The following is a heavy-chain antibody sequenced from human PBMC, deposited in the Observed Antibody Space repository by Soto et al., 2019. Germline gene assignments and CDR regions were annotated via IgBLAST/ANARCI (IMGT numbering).Heavy chain of an antibody. D-gene: IGHD1-20*01. J-gene: IGHJ4*02. Sequence: CVVSWVAEGPGKGLEWVSTISVSGDSTYFADSVKGRFTISRDNSENTLYLQMNSLSADDTAVYYCAHHDLITCPTQPFAYLGQG. CDR2: ISVSGDST. CDR1: CV. V-gene: IGHV3-23*01. CDR3: AHHDLITCPTQPFAY.